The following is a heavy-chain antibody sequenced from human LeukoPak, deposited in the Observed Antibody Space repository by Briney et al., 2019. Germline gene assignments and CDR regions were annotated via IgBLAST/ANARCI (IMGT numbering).Heavy chain of an antibody. CDR1: GFTFSKHT. Sequence: GGSLRLSCAASGFTFSKHTMHWVRQAPGKGLDWVSFISASGSTTHYADSVTGRFTISRDNSNNTLYLQINSLRAEDTAAYYCAKGAQYDFWSGYTLGYFDVWGKGTLVTVSS. D-gene: IGHD3-3*01. CDR3: AKGAQYDFWSGYTLGYFDV. J-gene: IGHJ4*02. V-gene: IGHV3-23*01. CDR2: ISASGSTT.